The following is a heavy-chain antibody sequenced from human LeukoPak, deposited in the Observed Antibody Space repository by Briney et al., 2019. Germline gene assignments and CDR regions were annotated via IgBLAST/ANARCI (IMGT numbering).Heavy chain of an antibody. CDR2: IWYDGSNK. Sequence: GGSLRLSCAASGFTFSSYGMHWVRQAPGKGLEWVAVIWYDGSNKYYADSVKGRFTISRDNSKNTLYLQMNSLRAEDTAVYYCAREESGSGYYYGDDAFDIWGQGTMVTVSS. V-gene: IGHV3-33*01. J-gene: IGHJ3*02. D-gene: IGHD3-22*01. CDR3: AREESGSGYYYGDDAFDI. CDR1: GFTFSSYG.